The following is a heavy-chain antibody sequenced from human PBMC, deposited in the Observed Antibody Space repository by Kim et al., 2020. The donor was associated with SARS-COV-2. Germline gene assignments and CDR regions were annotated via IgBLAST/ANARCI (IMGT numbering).Heavy chain of an antibody. Sequence: GGSLRLSCAASGFTFDDYAMQWVRQAPGKGLEWVSLISGDGGSTYYADSVKGRFTISRDNSKNSLYLQMNSLRTEDTALYYCAKDLSGSYYYYYGMDVWGQGTTVTVSS. CDR3: AKDLSGSYYYYYGMDV. CDR1: GFTFDDYA. J-gene: IGHJ6*02. V-gene: IGHV3-43*02. CDR2: ISGDGGST. D-gene: IGHD1-26*01.